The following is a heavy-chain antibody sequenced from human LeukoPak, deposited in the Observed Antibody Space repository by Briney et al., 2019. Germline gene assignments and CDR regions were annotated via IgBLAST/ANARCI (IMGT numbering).Heavy chain of an antibody. CDR1: GFTFNSYS. D-gene: IGHD2-2*01. V-gene: IGHV3-53*01. J-gene: IGHJ2*01. Sequence: GGSLRLSCAASGFTFNSYSMHWVRQAPGKGLEWVSVLYSGGDTYYADSVKGRFTVSRDNSKNTLYLQMNSLGAEDTAVYYCARDTSGYCSTSRCYGSWYFDLWGRGTLVTVSS. CDR2: LYSGGDT. CDR3: ARDTSGYCSTSRCYGSWYFDL.